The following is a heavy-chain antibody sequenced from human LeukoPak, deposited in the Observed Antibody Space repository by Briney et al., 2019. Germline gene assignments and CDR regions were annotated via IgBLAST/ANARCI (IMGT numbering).Heavy chain of an antibody. CDR3: ARGTHWAIDN. D-gene: IGHD7-27*01. CDR2: ISASGDNT. V-gene: IGHV3-23*01. CDR1: GFTFSSYA. J-gene: IGHJ4*02. Sequence: GGSLRLSCAASGFTFSSYAMTWVRQAPGKGLEWVSAISASGDNTYYADSVKGRVTISRDNAKNTLFLQMNSLRADDTAVYYCARGTHWAIDNWGQGTLVTVSS.